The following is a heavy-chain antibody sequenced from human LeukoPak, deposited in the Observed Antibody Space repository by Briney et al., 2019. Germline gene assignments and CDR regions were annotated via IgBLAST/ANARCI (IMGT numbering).Heavy chain of an antibody. V-gene: IGHV3-48*03. J-gene: IGHJ4*02. CDR3: ARYDIAAAGPYFDY. CDR1: GFTLSSYE. D-gene: IGHD6-13*01. CDR2: ISSSGSTI. Sequence: GGSLRLSCAASGFTLSSYEMNWVRQAPGKGLEWVSYISSSGSTIYYADSVKGRFTISRDNAKNSLYLQMNSLRAEDTAVYCCARYDIAAAGPYFDYWGQGTLVTVSS.